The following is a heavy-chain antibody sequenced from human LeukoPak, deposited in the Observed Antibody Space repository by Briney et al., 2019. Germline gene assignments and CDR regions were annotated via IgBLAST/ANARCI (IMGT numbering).Heavy chain of an antibody. J-gene: IGHJ4*02. CDR1: GFTFSSYA. V-gene: IGHV3-23*01. CDR3: AREGDSSGWEPLDY. CDR2: LSGSGGST. D-gene: IGHD6-19*01. Sequence: PGGSLRLSCAASGFTFSSYAMSWVRQAPGKGLEWVSALSGSGGSTYYADSVKGRFTISRDNSKNTLYLQMNSLRAEDTAVYYCAREGDSSGWEPLDYWGQGTLVTVSS.